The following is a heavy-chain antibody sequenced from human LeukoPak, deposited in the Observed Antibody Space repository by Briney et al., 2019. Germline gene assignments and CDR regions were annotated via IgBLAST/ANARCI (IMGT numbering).Heavy chain of an antibody. J-gene: IGHJ4*02. Sequence: PGGSLRLSCAAPGFTFSSYSMNWVRQAPGKGLEWVSYISSSSSTIYYADSVKGRFTISRDNAKNSLYLQMNSLRAEDTAVYYCESIAAAGTSVYWGQGTLVTVSS. CDR3: ESIAAAGTSVY. D-gene: IGHD6-13*01. V-gene: IGHV3-48*04. CDR2: ISSSSSTI. CDR1: GFTFSSYS.